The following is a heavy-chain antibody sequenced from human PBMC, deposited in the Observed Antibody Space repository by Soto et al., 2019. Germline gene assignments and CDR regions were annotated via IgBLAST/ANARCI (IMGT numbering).Heavy chain of an antibody. J-gene: IGHJ6*02. CDR1: GFTFSSYA. CDR2: ISGSGGST. D-gene: IGHD1-26*01. V-gene: IGHV3-23*01. CDR3: ARDTSQWALTLYYYYGMDV. Sequence: EVQLLESGGGLVQPGGSLRLSCAASGFTFSSYAMSWVRQAPGKGLEWVSAISGSGGSTYYADSVKGRFTISRDNSKNTLYLQMNSLRAEDTAVYYCARDTSQWALTLYYYYGMDVWGQGTTVTVSS.